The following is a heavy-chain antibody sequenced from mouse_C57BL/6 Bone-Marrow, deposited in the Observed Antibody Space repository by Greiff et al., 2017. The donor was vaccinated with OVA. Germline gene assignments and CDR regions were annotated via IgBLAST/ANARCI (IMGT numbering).Heavy chain of an antibody. CDR2: IYPRSGNT. V-gene: IGHV1-81*01. CDR1: GYTFTSYG. Sequence: LQESGAELARPGASVKLSCKASGYTFTSYGISWVKQRTGQGLEWIGEIYPRSGNTYYNEKFKGKATLTADTSASTAYMELSSLTNEDSAVYYCTRYRFAYWGQGTLVTVSA. CDR3: TRYRFAY. J-gene: IGHJ3*01.